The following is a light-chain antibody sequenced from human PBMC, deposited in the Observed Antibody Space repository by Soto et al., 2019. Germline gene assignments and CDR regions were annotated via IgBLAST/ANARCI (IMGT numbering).Light chain of an antibody. J-gene: IGKJ1*01. CDR2: NAS. CDR1: QSVSSF. V-gene: IGKV3-11*01. CDR3: QQRSSWWT. Sequence: EIVLTQSPATLSLSPGGTATLSCRASQSVSSFLAWYQQKPGQAPRLLISNASNRATGIPARFSGSGSGTDFTLTINSLEPEDFAVYYCQQRSSWWTFGQGTKVDIK.